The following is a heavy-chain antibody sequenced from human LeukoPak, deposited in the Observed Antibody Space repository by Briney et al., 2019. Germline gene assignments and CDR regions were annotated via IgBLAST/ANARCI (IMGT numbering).Heavy chain of an antibody. V-gene: IGHV4-4*09. CDR3: AIAESVTAFDV. CDR1: DASISSYF. J-gene: IGHJ3*01. Sequence: LETLSLTCSVSDASISSYFWSWIRQPPGRGLEWIGHIYSSGSKYYNPSLKSRVTVSMEPSRNQFSLKLASVTAADTGMYYCAIAESVTAFDVWGQGTMVTVSS. D-gene: IGHD2-8*01. CDR2: IYSSGSK.